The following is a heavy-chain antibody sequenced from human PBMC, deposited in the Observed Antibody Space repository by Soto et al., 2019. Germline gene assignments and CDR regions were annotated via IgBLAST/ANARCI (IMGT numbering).Heavy chain of an antibody. D-gene: IGHD6-13*01. CDR2: ISGSGGST. J-gene: IGHJ4*02. CDR1: GFTFSNYA. CDR3: AKDDYSNSWFDY. V-gene: IGHV3-23*01. Sequence: PGGSLRLSCAASGFTFSNYAMSWVRQAPGKGLEWVSAISGSGGSTYYADSVKGRFTVSRDNSKNTLSLQMNSLSAEDTALYYCAKDDYSNSWFDYWGQGTLVTVSS.